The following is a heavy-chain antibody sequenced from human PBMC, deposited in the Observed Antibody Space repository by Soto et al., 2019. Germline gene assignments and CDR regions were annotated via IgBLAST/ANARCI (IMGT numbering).Heavy chain of an antibody. Sequence: EVQLLESGGGLVQPGGSLRLSCAASGFTFSSYALSWVRQAPGKGLEWVSALSGSGGSTYYADYVKGRFTISRDNSKNTLYLQMNSLRAEDTAVYYCAKDSSIAVAGVYYAFVIWGQGTMVTVSS. D-gene: IGHD6-19*01. V-gene: IGHV3-23*01. J-gene: IGHJ3*02. CDR1: GFTFSSYA. CDR3: AKDSSIAVAGVYYAFVI. CDR2: LSGSGGST.